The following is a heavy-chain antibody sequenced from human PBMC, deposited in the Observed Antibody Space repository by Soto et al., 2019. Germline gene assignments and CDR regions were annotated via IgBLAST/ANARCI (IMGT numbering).Heavy chain of an antibody. CDR1: GYSISSGYY. V-gene: IGHV4-38-2*01. Sequence: SETLSLTCAVSGYSISSGYYWGWIRQPPGKGLEWIGSIYHSGSTYYNPSLKSRVTISVDTSKNQFSPKLSSVTAADTAVYYCARGGDYGGNSDAFDIWGQGTMVTVSS. D-gene: IGHD4-17*01. J-gene: IGHJ3*02. CDR2: IYHSGST. CDR3: ARGGDYGGNSDAFDI.